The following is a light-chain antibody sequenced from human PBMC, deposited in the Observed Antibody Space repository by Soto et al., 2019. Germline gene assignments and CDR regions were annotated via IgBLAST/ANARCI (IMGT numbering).Light chain of an antibody. Sequence: EIVMTQSPATLSVSPGERATLSCRASQSVGTDLAWYQLRPGQAPRLLIYAASTRAPDIPARFTGSGSGTEFTLTSSLQSEDFAVYYCQQYNDWPPCTFGQGTRVEIK. CDR3: QQYNDWPPCT. CDR1: QSVGTD. J-gene: IGKJ1*01. V-gene: IGKV3-15*01. CDR2: AAS.